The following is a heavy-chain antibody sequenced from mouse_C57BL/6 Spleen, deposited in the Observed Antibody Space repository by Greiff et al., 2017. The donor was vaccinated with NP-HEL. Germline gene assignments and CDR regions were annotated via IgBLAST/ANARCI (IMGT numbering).Heavy chain of an antibody. V-gene: IGHV1-52*01. CDR1: GYTFTSYW. CDR3: ARSGYSNDYYAMDY. CDR2: IDPSDSET. J-gene: IGHJ4*01. Sequence: QVQLQQPGAELVRPGSSVKLSCKASGYTFTSYWMHWVKQRPIQGLEWIGNIDPSDSETHYNQKFKDKATLTVDKSSSTAYMQLSSLTSEDSAVYYCARSGYSNDYYAMDYWGQGTSVTVSS. D-gene: IGHD2-5*01.